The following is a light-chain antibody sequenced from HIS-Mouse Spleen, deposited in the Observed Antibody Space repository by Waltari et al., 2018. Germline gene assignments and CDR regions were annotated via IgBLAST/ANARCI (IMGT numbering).Light chain of an antibody. CDR1: QSVSSY. J-gene: IGKJ3*01. CDR2: DAS. Sequence: EIVLTQTPATLSLSLGERATLSCRASQSVSSYLAWYQRKPGQAPRLLIYDASNRATGIPARFSGSGSGTDFTLTISSLEPEDFAVYYCQQRSNWPGITFGPGTKVDIK. CDR3: QQRSNWPGIT. V-gene: IGKV3-11*01.